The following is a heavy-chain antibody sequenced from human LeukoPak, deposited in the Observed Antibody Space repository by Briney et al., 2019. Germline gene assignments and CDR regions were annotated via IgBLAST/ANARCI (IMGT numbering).Heavy chain of an antibody. CDR3: ARGKTRTYYYGSGSYPSFDY. CDR2: INHSGST. J-gene: IGHJ4*02. Sequence: SETLSLTCAVYGGSFSGYYWSWIRQPPRKGLEWIGEINHSGSTNYNPSLKSRVTISVDTSKNQFSLKLSSVTAADTAVYYCARGKTRTYYYGSGSYPSFDYWGQGTLVTVSS. D-gene: IGHD3-10*01. CDR1: GGSFSGYY. V-gene: IGHV4-34*01.